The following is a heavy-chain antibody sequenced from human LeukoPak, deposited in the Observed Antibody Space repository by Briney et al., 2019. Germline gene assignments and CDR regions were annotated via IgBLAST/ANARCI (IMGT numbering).Heavy chain of an antibody. Sequence: SGPALVKPTQTLTLTCTFSGFSLSTSGMCVSWIRQPPGKALEWLARLDWDDDKYYSTSLKTRLTISKDTSKNQVVLTMNNVDPVDTATYYCARTDSSGYYYGFFDYWGQGTLVTVSS. D-gene: IGHD3-22*01. CDR1: GFSLSTSGMC. CDR3: ARTDSSGYYYGFFDY. V-gene: IGHV2-70*11. J-gene: IGHJ4*02. CDR2: LDWDDDK.